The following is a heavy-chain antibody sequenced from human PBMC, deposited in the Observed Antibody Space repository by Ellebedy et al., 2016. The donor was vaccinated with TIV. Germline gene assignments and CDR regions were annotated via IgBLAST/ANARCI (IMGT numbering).Heavy chain of an antibody. Sequence: PGGSLRLSCTASGFTFSDYWMNWVRQAPGKGLEWVANIKQDGSEKYYVDSEKGRFTISRDNAKNSLYLQMNSLRAEDTAVYYCARGAGTANYNYFGMNAWGQGTTVTVSS. D-gene: IGHD1-1*01. CDR2: IKQDGSEK. CDR3: ARGAGTANYNYFGMNA. CDR1: GFTFSDYW. J-gene: IGHJ6*02. V-gene: IGHV3-7*03.